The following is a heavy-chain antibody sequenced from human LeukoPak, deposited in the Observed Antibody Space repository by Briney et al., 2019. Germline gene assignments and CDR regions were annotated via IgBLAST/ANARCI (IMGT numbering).Heavy chain of an antibody. CDR3: ARAGYFDSSGFYAPDAFDI. D-gene: IGHD3-22*01. J-gene: IGHJ3*02. Sequence: GGSLRLSCAASGFTFSNYAMTWVRQAPGKGLEWVSGISGSGSSTYYADSVKGRFTLSRDYPKNTLYLQMNSLRAEDTAVYYCARAGYFDSSGFYAPDAFDIWGQGTVVTVSS. CDR1: GFTFSNYA. V-gene: IGHV3-23*01. CDR2: ISGSGSST.